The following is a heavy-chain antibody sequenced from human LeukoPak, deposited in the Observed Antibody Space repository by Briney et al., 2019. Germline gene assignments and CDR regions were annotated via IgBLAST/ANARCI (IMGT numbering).Heavy chain of an antibody. D-gene: IGHD3-22*01. V-gene: IGHV4-34*01. Sequence: SETLSLTCAVYGGSFSGYYWSWIRQPPGKGLEWIGEINHSGSTNYNPSLKSRVTISVDTSKNQFSLKLSSVTVADTAVYYCARGRYYYDSSAKRPLDYWGQGTLVTVSS. CDR1: GGSFSGYY. CDR2: INHSGST. CDR3: ARGRYYYDSSAKRPLDY. J-gene: IGHJ4*02.